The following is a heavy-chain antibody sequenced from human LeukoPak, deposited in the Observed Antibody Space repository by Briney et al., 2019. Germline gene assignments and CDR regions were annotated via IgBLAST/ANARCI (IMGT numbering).Heavy chain of an antibody. CDR1: GYSISSGYY. CDR3: ASSVVPAAIYYFDY. Sequence: PSETLSLTCTVSGYSISSGYYWGWIRQPPGKGLEWIGSIYHSGSTYYNPSLKSRVTISVDTSKNQFSLKLSSVTAADTAVYYCASSVVPAAIYYFDYWGQGTLVTVSS. D-gene: IGHD2-2*01. CDR2: IYHSGST. J-gene: IGHJ4*02. V-gene: IGHV4-38-2*02.